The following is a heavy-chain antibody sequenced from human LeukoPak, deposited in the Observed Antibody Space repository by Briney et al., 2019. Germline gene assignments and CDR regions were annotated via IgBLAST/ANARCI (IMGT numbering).Heavy chain of an antibody. CDR2: INQDGREQ. V-gene: IGHV3-7*04. J-gene: IGHJ4*02. CDR1: GFTFSDYW. CDR3: TGGALDY. Sequence: QTGGSLRLSCAASGFTFSDYWMSWVRQAPGQGLEWVAKINQDGREQHFVDSVKGRFTISRDNAKHSLFVQMDSLSTADTAVYYCTGGALDYWGQGALVTVSS.